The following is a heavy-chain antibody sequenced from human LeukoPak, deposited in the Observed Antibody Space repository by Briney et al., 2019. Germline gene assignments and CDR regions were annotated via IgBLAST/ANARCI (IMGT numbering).Heavy chain of an antibody. CDR1: GFTFSSYA. J-gene: IGHJ1*01. CDR2: ISGSGGST. D-gene: IGHD3-22*01. CDR3: TSSGYYRPEYFQH. Sequence: PGGSLRLSCAASGFTFSSYAMSWVRQAPGKGLEWVSAISGSGGSTYYADSVKGRFTISRDNSKNTLYLQMNSLRAEDTAVYYCTSSGYYRPEYFQHWGQGTLVTVSS. V-gene: IGHV3-23*01.